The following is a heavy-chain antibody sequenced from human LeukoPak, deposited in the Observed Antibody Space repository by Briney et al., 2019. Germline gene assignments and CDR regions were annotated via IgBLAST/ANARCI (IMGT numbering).Heavy chain of an antibody. CDR2: ISYDGSNK. CDR1: GFTFSSYA. Sequence: GRSLRLSCAASGFTFSSYAMHWVRQAPGKGLEWVAVISYDGSNKYYADSVKGRFTISRDNSKNTLYLQMNSLRAEDTAVYYCARVSHYWGQGTLVTVSS. V-gene: IGHV3-30*01. CDR3: ARVSHY. J-gene: IGHJ4*02.